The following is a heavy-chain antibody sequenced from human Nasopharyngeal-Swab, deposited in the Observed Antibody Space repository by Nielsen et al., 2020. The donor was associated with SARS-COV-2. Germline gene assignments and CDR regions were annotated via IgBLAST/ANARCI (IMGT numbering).Heavy chain of an antibody. D-gene: IGHD6-19*01. CDR2: ISAYNGNT. Sequence: ASVKVSCKASGYTFSTYGVTWVRQAPGHGPEWMGWISAYNGNTNYAQMFQGRVTMTTDTSTDTAYMELRSLTSDDTAVYYCATIAVAQVIADDYWGQGTLVTVSS. J-gene: IGHJ4*02. V-gene: IGHV1-18*01. CDR1: GYTFSTYG. CDR3: ATIAVAQVIADDY.